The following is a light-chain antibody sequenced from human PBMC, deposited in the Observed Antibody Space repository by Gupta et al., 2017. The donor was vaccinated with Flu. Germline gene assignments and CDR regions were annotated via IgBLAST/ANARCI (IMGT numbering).Light chain of an antibody. CDR2: GAS. V-gene: IGKV3-15*01. J-gene: IGKJ1*01. Sequence: PASLYVSPGDRVSLACLASQSVSTPLAWYQQKPGQAPRLLIYGASTRCSGIPPRFSGSGYGTQFTLTVSCLQTEDFAPYYCQHENSCPPTFGQGTKVEIK. CDR1: QSVSTP. CDR3: QHENSCPPT.